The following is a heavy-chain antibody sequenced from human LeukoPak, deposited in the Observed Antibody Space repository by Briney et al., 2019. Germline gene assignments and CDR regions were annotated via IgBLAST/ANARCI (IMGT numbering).Heavy chain of an antibody. V-gene: IGHV4-59*01. CDR3: ARSTFYFDSRRGYFDY. J-gene: IGHJ4*02. D-gene: IGHD3-22*01. CDR2: IYYSGST. CDR1: GGSISSYY. Sequence: SETLSLTCTVSGGSISSYYWSWIRQPPGKGPEWIGYIYYSGSTNYNPSLKSRVTISVDTSKNQFSLKLSSVTAADTAVYYCARSTFYFDSRRGYFDYWGQGTLVTVSS.